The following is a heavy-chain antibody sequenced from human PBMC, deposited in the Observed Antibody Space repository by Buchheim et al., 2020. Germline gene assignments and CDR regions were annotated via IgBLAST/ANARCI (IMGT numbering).Heavy chain of an antibody. CDR2: IDHSGNT. CDR3: ARDRNYFGSGSYHYNWFDP. CDR1: GGSLSGDY. D-gene: IGHD3-10*01. Sequence: QVQLQQWGAGLLKPSETLSLSCAVYGGSLSGDYWSWIRQTPGKGLEWIGEIDHSGNTNYNPSLKGRVTISVDTSKNQFSLRLSSVTAADTAVYYCARDRNYFGSGSYHYNWFDPWGQGTL. J-gene: IGHJ5*02. V-gene: IGHV4-34*01.